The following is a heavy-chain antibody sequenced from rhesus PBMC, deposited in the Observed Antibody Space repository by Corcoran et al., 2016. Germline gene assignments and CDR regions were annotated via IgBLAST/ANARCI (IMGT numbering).Heavy chain of an antibody. CDR2: IYGGGGST. V-gene: IGHV4-93*02. J-gene: IGHJ4*01. D-gene: IGHD6-25*01. Sequence: QVQLQESGPAVVKPSETLSLTCAVSGGSIRRSNWWSWIRQPPGKGLEWIGRIYGGGGSTEYNPSLKCRVTISIDTSKNQFSLKLSSVTAADTAVYYCARVIAAAPYYFDYWGQGVLVTVSS. CDR3: ARVIAAAPYYFDY. CDR1: GGSIRRSNW.